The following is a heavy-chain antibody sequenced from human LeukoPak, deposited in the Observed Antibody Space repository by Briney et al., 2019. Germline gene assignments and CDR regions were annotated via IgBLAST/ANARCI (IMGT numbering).Heavy chain of an antibody. J-gene: IGHJ4*02. D-gene: IGHD3-22*01. CDR2: INPNSGGT. Sequence: VASVKVSCKASGYTFTGYYMHWVRQAPGQGLEWMGWINPNSGGTNYAQKLQGRVTMTTDTSTSTAYMELRSLRSDDTAVYYCARDHYYYDSSGPPLWYFDYWGQGALVTVSS. CDR1: GYTFTGYY. CDR3: ARDHYYYDSSGPPLWYFDY. V-gene: IGHV1-2*02.